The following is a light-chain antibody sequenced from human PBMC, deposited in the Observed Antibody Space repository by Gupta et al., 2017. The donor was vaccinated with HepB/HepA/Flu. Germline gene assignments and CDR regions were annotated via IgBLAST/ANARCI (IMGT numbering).Light chain of an antibody. CDR1: QSLVYNDGNTY. V-gene: IGKV2-30*01. CDR2: KVS. Sequence: DVVMTQSPLSLPVTLGQPASISCRSSQSLVYNDGNTYLNWFQQRPGQSPRRLIYKVSNRDSGVPVRFSGSGSGTDFTLKISRVEAEDVGVYYCRQGTHWPWTSGQGTKVEIK. J-gene: IGKJ1*01. CDR3: RQGTHWPWT.